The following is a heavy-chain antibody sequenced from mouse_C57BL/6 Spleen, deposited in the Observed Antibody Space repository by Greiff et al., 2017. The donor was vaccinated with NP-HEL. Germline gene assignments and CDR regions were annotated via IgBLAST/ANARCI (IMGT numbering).Heavy chain of an antibody. D-gene: IGHD2-2*01. Sequence: VQRVESGPGLVQPSQSLSITCTVSGFSLTSYGVHWVRQSPGKGLEWLGVIWSGGSTDYNAAFISRLSISKDNSKSQVFFKMNSLQADDTAIYYCARGDYGYDVGFDYWGQGTTLTVSS. CDR1: GFSLTSYG. CDR2: IWSGGST. V-gene: IGHV2-2*01. J-gene: IGHJ2*01. CDR3: ARGDYGYDVGFDY.